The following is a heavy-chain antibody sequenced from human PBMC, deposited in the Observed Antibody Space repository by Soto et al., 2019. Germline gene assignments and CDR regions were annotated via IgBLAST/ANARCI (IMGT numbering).Heavy chain of an antibody. J-gene: IGHJ4*02. CDR3: AREGGDIVQMVYALPWY. D-gene: IGHD2-8*01. CDR2: INPNSGAT. Sequence: GASVKVSCKASGYTFTDYYMHWVRQAPGQGLEWMGWINPNSGATSYAQRFQGRVTMTRDTSISTAYMELSRLTSDDTAVYYCAREGGDIVQMVYALPWYWGQVTLVTVSS. CDR1: GYTFTDYY. V-gene: IGHV1-2*02.